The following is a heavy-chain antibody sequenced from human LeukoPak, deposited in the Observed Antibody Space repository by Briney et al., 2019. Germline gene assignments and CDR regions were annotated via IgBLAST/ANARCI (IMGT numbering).Heavy chain of an antibody. V-gene: IGHV1-2*02. D-gene: IGHD3-3*01. CDR1: GYTFSAYY. CDR2: INPKSGGT. Sequence: ASVKVSCKASGYTFSAYYMHWVRQAPGQGLEWMGWINPKSGGTVYAQKFQGRVTMTRDTSSSTAYMELSRLRFDDTVVYYCARGPRITIFGVVMANDAFDIWGQGTMVTVSS. J-gene: IGHJ3*02. CDR3: ARGPRITIFGVVMANDAFDI.